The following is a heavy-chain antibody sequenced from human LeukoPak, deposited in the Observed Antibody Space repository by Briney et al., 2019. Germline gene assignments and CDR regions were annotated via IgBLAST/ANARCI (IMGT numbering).Heavy chain of an antibody. Sequence: GGSLRLSCAASGFTFKNYAMSWVRQAPGKGLEWVPIVSGSGDRTYYADSVKGRFTISRDNSKNTLYLQLSSLRAEDTAVYFCAKVSVVGTTAGYFDYWGQGTLVTVSS. CDR1: GFTFKNYA. V-gene: IGHV3-23*01. CDR2: VSGSGDRT. J-gene: IGHJ4*02. CDR3: AKVSVVGTTAGYFDY. D-gene: IGHD3-22*01.